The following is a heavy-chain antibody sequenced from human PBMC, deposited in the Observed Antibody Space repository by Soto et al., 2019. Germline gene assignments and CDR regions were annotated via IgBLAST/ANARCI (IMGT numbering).Heavy chain of an antibody. D-gene: IGHD5-12*01. CDR2: IYYTGTT. Sequence: PSETLSLTCTVCGVSMSSSYWSWFRKSPGTGLEWIGYIYYTGTTNYNPSLKRRVTMSLDTAKNQFSLNVNSLTTADTAVYFCARGGNRYSNTASGVGGFDFRGQGTLVTVSS. V-gene: IGHV4-59*01. CDR1: GVSMSSSY. J-gene: IGHJ4*02. CDR3: ARGGNRYSNTASGVGGFDF.